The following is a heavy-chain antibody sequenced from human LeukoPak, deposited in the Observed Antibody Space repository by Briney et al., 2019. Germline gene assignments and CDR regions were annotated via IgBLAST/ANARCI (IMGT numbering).Heavy chain of an antibody. D-gene: IGHD4-23*01. V-gene: IGHV1-69*13. CDR1: GGTFSSYA. CDR2: IIPIFGTA. J-gene: IGHJ3*02. CDR3: SGYGGNSAAFDI. Sequence: SVKVSCKASGGTFSSYAINWVRQAPGQGLEWMGGIIPIFGTANYAQKFQGRVTITADESTSTAYMELSSLRSEDTAVYYCSGYGGNSAAFDIWGQGTMVTVSS.